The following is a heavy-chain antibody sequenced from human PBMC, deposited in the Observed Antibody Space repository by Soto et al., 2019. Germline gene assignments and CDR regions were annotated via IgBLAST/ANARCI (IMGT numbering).Heavy chain of an antibody. D-gene: IGHD3-3*01. CDR3: ERAVEVTIFGVVSYYYYGMDV. V-gene: IGHV3-30-3*01. Sequence: PGGSLRLSCAASGFTFSSYAMHWVRQAPGKGLEWVAVISYDGSNKYYADSVKGRFTISRDNSKNTLYLQMNSLRAEDTAVYYCERAVEVTIFGVVSYYYYGMDVWGQGTTVTVSS. CDR1: GFTFSSYA. CDR2: ISYDGSNK. J-gene: IGHJ6*02.